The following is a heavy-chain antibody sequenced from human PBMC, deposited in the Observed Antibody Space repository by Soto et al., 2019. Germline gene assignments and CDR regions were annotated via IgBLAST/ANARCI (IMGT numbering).Heavy chain of an antibody. J-gene: IGHJ5*01. CDR1: GYNFTACW. D-gene: IGHD1-1*01. CDR2: IDPSDSYT. Sequence: VESLKISCKASGYNFTACWIHWVRQMPGKGLEWLGKIDPSDSYTNYSPSFEGHVTISTDNSITTAYLQWSSLRASDTALYFCARVHKKWFDSWAQGTMVTVSS. CDR3: ARVHKKWFDS. V-gene: IGHV5-10-1*01.